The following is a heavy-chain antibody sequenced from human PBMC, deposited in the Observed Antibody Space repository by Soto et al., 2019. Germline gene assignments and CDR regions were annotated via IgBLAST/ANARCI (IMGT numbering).Heavy chain of an antibody. Sequence: QVQLVQSGAEVKKPGASVKVSCKASGYTFSDYYIHWMRQAPGQGLEWMGWINPNSGGTKYAHKFQGWVTMTRDTSIKTAYMELSRLTSDGTAVYYCARESGGAPATLDCYYFDTEVWGKGTTVTVSS. CDR1: GYTFSDYY. J-gene: IGHJ6*03. V-gene: IGHV1-2*04. CDR3: ARESGGAPATLDCYYFDTEV. CDR2: INPNSGGT. D-gene: IGHD1-26*01.